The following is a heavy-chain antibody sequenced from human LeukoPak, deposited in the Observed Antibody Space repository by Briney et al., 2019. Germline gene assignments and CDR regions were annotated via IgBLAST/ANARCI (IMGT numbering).Heavy chain of an antibody. CDR1: GYTFTTYY. CDR3: ARVADTAMNYYFDS. V-gene: IGHV1-46*01. CDR2: INPSGGYT. Sequence: GASVKVSCKASGYTFTTYYMHWVRQAPGQGLEWMGLINPSGGYTNYAQKFQDRVTMTRDTSTSTVYMELSSLRSEDTAVYFCARVADTAMNYYFDSWGQRTLVTVSS. D-gene: IGHD5-18*01. J-gene: IGHJ4*02.